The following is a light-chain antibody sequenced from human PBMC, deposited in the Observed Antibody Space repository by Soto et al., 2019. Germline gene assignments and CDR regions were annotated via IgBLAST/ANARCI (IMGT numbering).Light chain of an antibody. V-gene: IGKV1-33*01. J-gene: IGKJ3*01. CDR2: DAS. CDR1: QDISNY. CDR3: QQYDNLPPDAA. Sequence: DIQMTQSPSSLSASVGDRVTITCQASQDISNYLNWYQQKPGKAPKLLIYDASNLETGVPSRFSGSGSGTDFTFTISSLQPEDIATYYCQQYDNLPPDAAFGPGKKVDIK.